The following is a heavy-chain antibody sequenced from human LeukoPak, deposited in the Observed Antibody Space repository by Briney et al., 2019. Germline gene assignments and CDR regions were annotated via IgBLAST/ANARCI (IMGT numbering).Heavy chain of an antibody. V-gene: IGHV3-48*03. CDR2: FSSSGSTI. Sequence: HTGGSLRLSCVASGFTFSSYEMNWVRQAPGKGLEWVSYFSSSGSTIYYADSVKGRFTISRDNAKNSLFLQMNSLRAEDTAVYYCARGSIRGYYYGMDVWGQGTTVTVSS. J-gene: IGHJ6*02. CDR1: GFTFSSYE. D-gene: IGHD2-21*01. CDR3: ARGSIRGYYYGMDV.